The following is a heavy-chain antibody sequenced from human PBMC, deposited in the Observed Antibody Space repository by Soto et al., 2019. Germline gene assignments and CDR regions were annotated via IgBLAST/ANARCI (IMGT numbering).Heavy chain of an antibody. V-gene: IGHV1-69*01. CDR1: GGTFSSYA. D-gene: IGHD3-22*01. J-gene: IGHJ4*02. CDR2: IIPIFGTA. Sequence: QVQLVQSGAEVKKPGSSVKVSCKASGGTFSSYAINWVRQAPGQGLEWMGGIIPIFGTANYAQKFQGRVTITADESTSTAYMELSSLRSEDTAVYYCAGTYYYDSSGYYYGFDYWGQGTLVTVSS. CDR3: AGTYYYDSSGYYYGFDY.